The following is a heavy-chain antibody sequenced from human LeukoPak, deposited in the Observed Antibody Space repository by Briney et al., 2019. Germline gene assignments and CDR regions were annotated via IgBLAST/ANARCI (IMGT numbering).Heavy chain of an antibody. CDR1: GGSFSGYY. CDR2: INHSGST. D-gene: IGHD5-18*01. CDR3: ARGRIQLWLLRWFDP. Sequence: PSETLSLTCAVYGGSFSGYYWSGIRQPPGKGLEWIGEINHSGSTNYNPSLKSRVTISVDTSKNQCSLKLSSVTAADTAVYYCARGRIQLWLLRWFDPWGQGTLVTVSS. J-gene: IGHJ5*02. V-gene: IGHV4-34*01.